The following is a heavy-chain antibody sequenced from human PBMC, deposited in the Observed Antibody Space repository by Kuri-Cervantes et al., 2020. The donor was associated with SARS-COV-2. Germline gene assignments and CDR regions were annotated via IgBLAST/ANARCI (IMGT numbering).Heavy chain of an antibody. D-gene: IGHD3-3*01. CDR1: GYTFTSYG. J-gene: IGHJ5*02. Sequence: ASVKVSCKASGYTFTSYGISWVRQAPGQGLEWMGWISAYNGNTNYAQKLQGRVTMTTDTSTSTAYMELRSLRSEDTAVYYCARASGAFGVVIGLGWFDPWGQGTLVTVSS. V-gene: IGHV1-18*01. CDR2: ISAYNGNT. CDR3: ARASGAFGVVIGLGWFDP.